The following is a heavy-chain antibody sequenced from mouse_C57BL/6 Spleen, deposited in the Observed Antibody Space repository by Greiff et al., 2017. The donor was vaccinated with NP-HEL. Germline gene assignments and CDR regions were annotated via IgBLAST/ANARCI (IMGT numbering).Heavy chain of an antibody. J-gene: IGHJ4*01. D-gene: IGHD2-5*01. CDR2: IYPGDGDT. Sequence: VQLQQSGAELVKPGASVKISCKASGYAFSSYWMNWVKQRPGKGLEWIGQIYPGDGDTNYNGKFKGKATLTADKSSSTAYMQLSSLTSEDSAVYFCARKAAYYSNSYYYAMDYWGQGTSVTVSS. V-gene: IGHV1-80*01. CDR3: ARKAAYYSNSYYYAMDY. CDR1: GYAFSSYW.